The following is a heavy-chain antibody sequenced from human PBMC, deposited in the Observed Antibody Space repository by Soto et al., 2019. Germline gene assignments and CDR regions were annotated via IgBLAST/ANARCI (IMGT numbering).Heavy chain of an antibody. J-gene: IGHJ4*02. CDR1: GFTFSDYA. Sequence: EVQLLDSGGGLVQPGGSLRLSCTASGFTFSDYAMSWVRQPPGKGLEWVSVISAGGSTYYADSVKGRFTVSRANSKNTLYLQMNSLRAEDTAVYYCANVPIWCSSTSCYTEGFAYWGQGTVVTVSS. D-gene: IGHD2-2*02. CDR3: ANVPIWCSSTSCYTEGFAY. CDR2: ISAGGST. V-gene: IGHV3-23*01.